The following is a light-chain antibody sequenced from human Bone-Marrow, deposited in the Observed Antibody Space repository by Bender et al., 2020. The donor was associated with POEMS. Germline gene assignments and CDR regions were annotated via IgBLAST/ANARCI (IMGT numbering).Light chain of an antibody. V-gene: IGLV1-44*01. CDR2: TNN. CDR3: SSSAGSGTLL. CDR1: GSNIGGYP. Sequence: QSVLTQPPSASGTPGQRVSISCSGSGSNIGGYPVNWYQQLPGTAPRLLIYTNNERPSGVPDRFSGSKSGNTASLTISGLQTEDEADYYCSSSAGSGTLLFGGGTKLTVL. J-gene: IGLJ2*01.